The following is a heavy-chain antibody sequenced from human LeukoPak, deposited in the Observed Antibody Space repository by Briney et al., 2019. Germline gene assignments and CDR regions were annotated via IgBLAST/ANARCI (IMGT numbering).Heavy chain of an antibody. V-gene: IGHV3-74*01. J-gene: IGHJ4*02. CDR2: ISSDGTYT. Sequence: GGSLRLSCAASGFTFSSHLMHWVRQAPGKGLVWVSRISSDGTYTNYADSVRGRFTISRDNAKNTLYLQMNSLRAEDTAVYYCAKAHYWGQGTLVTVSS. CDR1: GFTFSSHL. CDR3: AKAHY.